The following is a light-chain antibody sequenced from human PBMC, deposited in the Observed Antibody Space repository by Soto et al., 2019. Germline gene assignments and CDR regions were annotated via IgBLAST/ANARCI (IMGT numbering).Light chain of an antibody. V-gene: IGKV1-5*03. CDR1: QSIRAW. CDR3: QQYLSTRT. Sequence: DIQMTQSPSTLSASVGDRVTITCRARQSIRAWLAWYQQKPGEAPKLLIYGASTLESGVPSRFSGSGYGTEFTLTISSLQRDDFGVYYCQQYLSTRTFGQGTKVEVK. CDR2: GAS. J-gene: IGKJ1*01.